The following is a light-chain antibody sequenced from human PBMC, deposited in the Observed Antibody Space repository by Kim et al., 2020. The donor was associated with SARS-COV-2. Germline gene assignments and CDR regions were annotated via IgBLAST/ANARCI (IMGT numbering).Light chain of an antibody. CDR1: QTVSSN. Sequence: SVSTGERATLSCRASQTVSSNLAWYQQKPGQAPRLLMYGASTRATGIPARFSGSGSGTEFTLTISSLQSEDFAVYYCQQYNDWPQTFGQGTKVEI. CDR3: QQYNDWPQT. V-gene: IGKV3-15*01. J-gene: IGKJ1*01. CDR2: GAS.